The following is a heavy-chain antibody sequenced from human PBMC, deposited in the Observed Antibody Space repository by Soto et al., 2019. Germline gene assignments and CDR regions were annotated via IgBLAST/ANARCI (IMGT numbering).Heavy chain of an antibody. V-gene: IGHV3-30-3*01. J-gene: IGHJ6*02. D-gene: IGHD6-19*01. CDR3: ASSSGPYYYYGTDV. Sequence: QVQLVESGGGVVQPGRSLRLSCAASGFTFSSYAMHWVRQAPGKGLEWVAVISYDGSNKYYADSVKGRFTISRDNSKNTLYVQMNSLRAEDTAVYYCASSSGPYYYYGTDVWGQGTTVTVSS. CDR2: ISYDGSNK. CDR1: GFTFSSYA.